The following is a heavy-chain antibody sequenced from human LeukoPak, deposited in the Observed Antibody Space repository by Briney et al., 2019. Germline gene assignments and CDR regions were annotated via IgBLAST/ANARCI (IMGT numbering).Heavy chain of an antibody. CDR3: ARNRPPYYYGSGSYYGWFDP. CDR2: ISAYNGNT. D-gene: IGHD3-10*01. J-gene: IGHJ5*02. V-gene: IGHV1-18*01. CDR1: GYTFTSYG. Sequence: GASVKVSCKASGYTFTSYGISWVRQAPGQGLEWMGWISAYNGNTNYAQKLQGRVTMTTDTSTSTAYMELRSLRSDDTAVYYCARNRPPYYYGSGSYYGWFDPWGQGTLVTVSS.